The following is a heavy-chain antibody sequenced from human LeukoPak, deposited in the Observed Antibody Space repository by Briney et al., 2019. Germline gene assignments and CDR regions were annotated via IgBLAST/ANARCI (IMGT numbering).Heavy chain of an antibody. D-gene: IGHD4-17*01. CDR2: IIGSLSIS. Sequence: VASVKVSCKASGGTFINYAISWVRQAPGQGLEWTGRIIGSLSISNYAEKCQGRVTINKDNSTRYAYMEMRSLRYEDTAVYYCATVYGDYIMDYWGQGTMVT. CDR1: GGTFINYA. CDR3: ATVYGDYIMDY. J-gene: IGHJ4*02. V-gene: IGHV1-69*04.